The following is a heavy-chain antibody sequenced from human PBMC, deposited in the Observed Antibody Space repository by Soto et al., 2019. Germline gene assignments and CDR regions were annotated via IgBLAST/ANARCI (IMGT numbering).Heavy chain of an antibody. V-gene: IGHV3-30*18. CDR3: AKDRWELRLFDY. CDR1: GFTFSSYG. D-gene: IGHD1-26*01. CDR2: ISYDGSNK. J-gene: IGHJ4*02. Sequence: QVQLVESGGGVVQPGRSLRLSCAASGFTFSSYGMHWVRQARGKGLEWVAVISYDGSNKCYADSVKGRFTISRDNSKNTLYLQMNSLRAEDTAVYYCAKDRWELRLFDYWGQGTLVTVSS.